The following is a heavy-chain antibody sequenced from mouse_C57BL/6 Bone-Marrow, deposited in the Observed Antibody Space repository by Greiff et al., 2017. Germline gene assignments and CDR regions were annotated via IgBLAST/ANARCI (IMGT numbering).Heavy chain of an antibody. V-gene: IGHV1-18*01. CDR2: INPNNGGT. J-gene: IGHJ3*01. Sequence: VQLKESGPELVKPGASVKIPCKASGYTFTDYNMDWVKQSHGKSLEWIGDINPNNGGTIYNQKFKGKATLTVDKSSSTAYMELRSLTSEDTAVYYCARGDYYDYEEFAYWGQGTLVTVSA. D-gene: IGHD2-4*01. CDR3: ARGDYYDYEEFAY. CDR1: GYTFTDYN.